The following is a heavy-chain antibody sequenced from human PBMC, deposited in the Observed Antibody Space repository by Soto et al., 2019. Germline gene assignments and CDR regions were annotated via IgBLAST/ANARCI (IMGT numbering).Heavy chain of an antibody. CDR2: ISYDGSNK. J-gene: IGHJ4*02. CDR1: GFTFSSYG. CDR3: AKRGDYGGIDY. Sequence: QVQLVESGGGVVQPGRSLRLSCAASGFTFSSYGMHWVRQAPGKGLEWVAVISYDGSNKYYADSVKGRFTISRDNSKNTLYLQMNSLRAEDTAVYYCAKRGDYGGIDYWGQGTLVTVSS. V-gene: IGHV3-30*18. D-gene: IGHD4-17*01.